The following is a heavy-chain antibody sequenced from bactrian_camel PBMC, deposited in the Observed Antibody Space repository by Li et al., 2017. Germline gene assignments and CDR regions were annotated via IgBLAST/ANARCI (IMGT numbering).Heavy chain of an antibody. CDR3: GADPPATWRRAKDVFGY. CDR2: ISTSDGRT. V-gene: IGHV3S54*01. CDR1: GYIYSTNL. D-gene: IGHD1*01. Sequence: HVQLVESGGGSVQAGGSLKLSCVAYGYIYSTNLLGWFRRTPGKDREGIASISTSDGRTYYADSVKGRFTISQDNAQNTLYLQMDSLKPEDTAMYYCGADPPATWRRAKDVFGYNGQGTQVTVS. J-gene: IGHJ6*01.